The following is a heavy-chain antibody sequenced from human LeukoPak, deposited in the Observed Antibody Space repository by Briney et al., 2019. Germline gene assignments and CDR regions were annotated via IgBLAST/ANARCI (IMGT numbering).Heavy chain of an antibody. CDR2: IWYDTSNK. D-gene: IGHD6-13*01. CDR1: GXTFSSYG. Sequence: SGGSLRLSCAASGXTFSSYGMHWVRQAPGKGLEWVAVIWYDTSNKYYADSVKGRFTISRDNSKNTLYLQMNSLRAEDTAVYYCARDLAAAGTWFDPWGQGTLVTVSS. J-gene: IGHJ5*02. CDR3: ARDLAAAGTWFDP. V-gene: IGHV3-33*01.